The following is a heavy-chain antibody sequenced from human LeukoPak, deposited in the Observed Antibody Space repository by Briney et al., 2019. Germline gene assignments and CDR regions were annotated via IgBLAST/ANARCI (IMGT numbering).Heavy chain of an antibody. Sequence: GGSLKIFCKGSGYSFTSYWIGWGRQMPGEGLGWMGIIYPGDSDTRYSPSFQGQVTISADKSISTAYLQWSSLKASDTAMYCCAVHSSGWSEIDYWGQGTLVTVSS. CDR2: IYPGDSDT. V-gene: IGHV5-51*01. CDR1: GYSFTSYW. D-gene: IGHD6-19*01. CDR3: AVHSSGWSEIDY. J-gene: IGHJ4*02.